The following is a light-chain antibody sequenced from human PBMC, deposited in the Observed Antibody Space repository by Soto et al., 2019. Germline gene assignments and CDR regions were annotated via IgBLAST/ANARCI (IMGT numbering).Light chain of an antibody. J-gene: IGKJ4*01. CDR1: QSVSSSY. CDR3: QQYGSSPLT. Sequence: IVVSQSPGTLSLSPGERATLSCRASQSVSSSYLAWYQQKPGQAPRLLIYGASSRATGIPDRFSGSGSGTDFTLTISRLEPEDFAVYYCQQYGSSPLTFGGGTKVDI. CDR2: GAS. V-gene: IGKV3-20*01.